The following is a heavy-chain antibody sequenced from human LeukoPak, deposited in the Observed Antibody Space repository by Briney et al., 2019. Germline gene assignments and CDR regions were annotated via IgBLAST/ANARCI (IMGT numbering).Heavy chain of an antibody. CDR3: ATSSGSYGYDAFDI. CDR1: GYTFTSYW. Sequence: VASVKVSCKASGYTFTSYWIGWVRQMPGKGLEWMGIFYPGDSDTRYSPSFQGQVTISADKSISTAYLQWSSLKASDTAMYYCATSSGSYGYDAFDIWGQGTMVTVSS. J-gene: IGHJ3*02. D-gene: IGHD3-16*01. CDR2: FYPGDSDT. V-gene: IGHV5-51*01.